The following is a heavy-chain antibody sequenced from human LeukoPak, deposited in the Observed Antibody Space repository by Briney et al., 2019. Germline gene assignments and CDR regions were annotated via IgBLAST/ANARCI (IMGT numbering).Heavy chain of an antibody. V-gene: IGHV4-31*03. J-gene: IGHJ3*02. D-gene: IGHD2-15*01. CDR2: VFYSGST. CDR1: GGSISDAAYY. CDR3: ARDPRFGYCSGGSCYTGTAFDI. Sequence: PSETLSLTCTVSGGSISDAAYYWSWIRQHPGEGLEWIGYVFYSGSTYYNPSLKSRVTISVDTSKNQFSLKLSSVTAADTAVYYCARDPRFGYCSGGSCYTGTAFDIWGQGTMVTVSS.